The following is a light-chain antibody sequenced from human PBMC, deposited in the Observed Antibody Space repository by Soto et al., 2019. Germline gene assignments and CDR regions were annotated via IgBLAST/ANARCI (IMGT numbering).Light chain of an antibody. CDR2: DVS. V-gene: IGLV2-11*01. J-gene: IGLJ1*01. CDR3: CSYAGSYTHYV. CDR1: SSDVGGYNY. Sequence: QSVLTQPRSVSGSPGQSITISCTGTSSDVGGYNYVSWYRQHPGKAPKLMIYDVSKRPSGVPDRFSGSKSSNTASLTISGLQAEDEADYYCCSYAGSYTHYVFGTGTKVTVL.